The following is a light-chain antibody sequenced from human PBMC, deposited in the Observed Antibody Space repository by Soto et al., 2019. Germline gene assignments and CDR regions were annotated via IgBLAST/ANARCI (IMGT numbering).Light chain of an antibody. V-gene: IGKV3-20*01. Sequence: EIVLTQSPGALSLSPGERATLSCRASQSVSSSYLAWYQQKPGQAPRLLIYGASSRATGIPDRFSGSGSGXXXXXXXXXXXXXXXXXYYCQQYGSSPPYTFGQGTKLEIK. CDR3: QQYGSSPPYT. CDR2: GAS. CDR1: QSVSSSY. J-gene: IGKJ2*01.